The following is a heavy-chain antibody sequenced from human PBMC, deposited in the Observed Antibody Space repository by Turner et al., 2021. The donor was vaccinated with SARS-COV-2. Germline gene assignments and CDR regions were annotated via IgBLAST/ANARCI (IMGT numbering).Heavy chain of an antibody. J-gene: IGHJ4*02. V-gene: IGHV4-31*03. CDR2: IYYSVST. CDR3: ARDYGGNSNYFDY. CDR1: GGSISIGGYY. D-gene: IGHD4-17*01. Sequence: QVQLQESGPGLVKPSQTLSLTCTVRGGSISIGGYYWSWIRQHQGKGLEWSVYIYYSVSTYYNPSLKSRVTISVDTSKNQFSLKLRSVPAADTAVYYCARDYGGNSNYFDYWCLGTLVTVSS.